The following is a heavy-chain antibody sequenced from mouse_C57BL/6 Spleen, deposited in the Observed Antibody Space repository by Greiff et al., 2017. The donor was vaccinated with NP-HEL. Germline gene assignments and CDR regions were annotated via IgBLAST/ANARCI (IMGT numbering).Heavy chain of an antibody. D-gene: IGHD2-3*01. J-gene: IGHJ4*01. CDR3: ARYDGYYGMDY. CDR2: IYPGSGST. V-gene: IGHV1-55*01. Sequence: QVQLQQPGAELVKPGASVKMSCKASGYTFTSYWITWVKQRPGQGLEWIGDIYPGSGSTNYNEKFKSKATLTVDTSSSTAYMQLSSLTSEDSAFYYCARYDGYYGMDYWGQGTSVTVSS. CDR1: GYTFTSYW.